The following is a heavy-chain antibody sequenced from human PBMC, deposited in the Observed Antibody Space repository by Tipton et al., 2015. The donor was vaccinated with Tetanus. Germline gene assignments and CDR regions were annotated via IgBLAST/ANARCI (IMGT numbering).Heavy chain of an antibody. V-gene: IGHV4-39*02. J-gene: IGHJ4*02. CDR2: IHFGGDT. D-gene: IGHD2-21*02. CDR3: SSGRGTAISDD. Sequence: TLSLTCTVSGASISNNFFYWGWIRQSPGRGLEWIGTIHFGGDTAYNPSLRSRVTISVDTSRNHVSLKMTSVTAADTALYYCSSGRGTAISDDWGQGTLVTVSS. CDR1: GASISNNFFY.